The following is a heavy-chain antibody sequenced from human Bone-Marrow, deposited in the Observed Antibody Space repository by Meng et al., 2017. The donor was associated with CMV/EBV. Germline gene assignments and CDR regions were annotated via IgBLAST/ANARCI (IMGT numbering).Heavy chain of an antibody. D-gene: IGHD5-12*01. Sequence: GESLKISCAASGFTFSSYAMSWVRQAPGKGLEWVSVIYSGGSSTYYADSVKGRFTISRDNSKNTLYLQMNSLRVEDTAVYRCAKSLGFGSGYDFTLGNWGQGTLVTVSS. J-gene: IGHJ4*02. V-gene: IGHV3-23*03. CDR2: IYSGGSST. CDR3: AKSLGFGSGYDFTLGN. CDR1: GFTFSSYA.